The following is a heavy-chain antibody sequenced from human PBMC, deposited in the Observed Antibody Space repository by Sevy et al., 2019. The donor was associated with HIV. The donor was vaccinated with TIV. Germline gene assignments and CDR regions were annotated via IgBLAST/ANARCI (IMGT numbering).Heavy chain of an antibody. Sequence: GGSLRLSCAASGLSVSRNYLSRVRQAPRKGMEWVSVIYAGGSTYYADSVKGRFTVSRDKAKNTLYYQMNSLRAEDTAVDYCGSQLGIGTFDIWGQGTMVTVSS. CDR2: IYAGGST. V-gene: IGHV3-53*01. J-gene: IGHJ3*02. CDR3: GSQLGIGTFDI. D-gene: IGHD7-27*01. CDR1: GLSVSRNY.